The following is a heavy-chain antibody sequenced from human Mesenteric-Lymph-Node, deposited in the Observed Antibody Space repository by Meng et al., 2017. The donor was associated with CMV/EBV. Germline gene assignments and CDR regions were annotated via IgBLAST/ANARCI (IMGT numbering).Heavy chain of an antibody. J-gene: IGHJ4*02. V-gene: IGHV3-74*01. CDR2: INSDGIST. D-gene: IGHD1-26*01. CDR3: ARNKVGVNYDY. Sequence: GGSLRLSCAASGFTFGTYWMHWVRQAPGKGLEWVSRINSDGISTNYADSVKGRFTISRDNVKKTLYLQMHSLRAEDTAVYYCARNKVGVNYDYWGQGTLVTVSS. CDR1: GFTFGTYW.